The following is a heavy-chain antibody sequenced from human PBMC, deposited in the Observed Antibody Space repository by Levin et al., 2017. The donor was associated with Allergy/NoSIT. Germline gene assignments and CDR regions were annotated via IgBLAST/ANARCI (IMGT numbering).Heavy chain of an antibody. CDR3: ANFYYDGSGYYRDAFDI. V-gene: IGHV3-48*02. Sequence: GGSLRLSCAASGFTFSTYSMNWVRQAPGKGLEWVSYISSTSNTIYYADSVKGRFTISRDNAKNSLYLQMNSLRDEDTAVYYCANFYYDGSGYYRDAFDIWGQGTMVTVSS. CDR1: GFTFSTYS. J-gene: IGHJ3*02. CDR2: ISSTSNTI. D-gene: IGHD3-22*01.